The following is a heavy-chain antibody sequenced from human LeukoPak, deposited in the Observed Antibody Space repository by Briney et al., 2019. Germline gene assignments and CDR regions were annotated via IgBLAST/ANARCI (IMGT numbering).Heavy chain of an antibody. Sequence: SETLSLTCTVSGGSISSYYWSWIRQPPGKGLEWIGYIYYTGNTNYNPSLKSRVTISVDTSKNQFSLKLSSVTAADTAVYYCARRITDSESYSEFDYWGQGTLVTVSS. V-gene: IGHV4-59*08. CDR3: ARRITDSESYSEFDY. J-gene: IGHJ4*02. CDR2: IYYTGNT. CDR1: GGSISSYY. D-gene: IGHD1-26*01.